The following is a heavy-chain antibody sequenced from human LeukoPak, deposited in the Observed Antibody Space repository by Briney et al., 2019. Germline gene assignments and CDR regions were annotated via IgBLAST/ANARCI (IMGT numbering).Heavy chain of an antibody. V-gene: IGHV4-30-2*01. CDR2: IYHSGST. Sequence: SETLSLTCTVSGGSISSGGYYWSWIRQPPGKGLEWIGYIYHSGSTYYNPSLKSRVTISVDRSKNQFSLKLSSVTAADTAVYYCARKYCGGDCPFDYWGQGTLVTVSS. J-gene: IGHJ4*02. D-gene: IGHD2-21*01. CDR1: GGSISSGGYY. CDR3: ARKYCGGDCPFDY.